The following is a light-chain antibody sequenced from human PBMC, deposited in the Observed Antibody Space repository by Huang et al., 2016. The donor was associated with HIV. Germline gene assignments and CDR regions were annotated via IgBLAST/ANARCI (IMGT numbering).Light chain of an antibody. CDR1: QGVSNN. CDR2: GAH. J-gene: IGKJ1*01. V-gene: IGKV3D-15*01. CDR3: QQYNNWPPWT. Sequence: EIVMTQSPVTLSVSPGERATLSCWASQGVSNNVAWYQQKTGQPPRLLIHGAHTRATCIPAKFSGRGSGTNFTLPITSLQPEDSAVYYCQQYNNWPPWTFGPGTQVEI.